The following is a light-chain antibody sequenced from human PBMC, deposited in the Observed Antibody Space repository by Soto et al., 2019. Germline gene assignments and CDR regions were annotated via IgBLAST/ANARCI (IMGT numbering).Light chain of an antibody. CDR3: QQYGSSPPYT. CDR2: GSS. V-gene: IGKV3-20*01. CDR1: QSVSNNY. J-gene: IGKJ2*01. Sequence: ELVLTQSPGTLSLSPGERATLSCRASQSVSNNYFAWYQQKPGQAPRLLIFGSSDRAAGIPDRFSGSGSGTDFTLTISRLEPDDFAVYYCQQYGSSPPYTFGQGTKLEIK.